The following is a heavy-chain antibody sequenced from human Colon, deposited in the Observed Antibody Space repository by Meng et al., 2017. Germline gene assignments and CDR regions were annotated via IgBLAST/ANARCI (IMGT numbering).Heavy chain of an antibody. CDR2: IYHSGST. J-gene: IGHJ4*02. D-gene: IGHD2-2*01. Sequence: VQLQYPGPGLVKPSQTLSLPCVVSGASISSGHWWNWVPQPPGKGLEWIGDIYHSGSTNYNPSLKSRVTISVDKSKNKFSLKLSSVTAADTAMYYCARGGGCSSSSCDLDYWGQGVLVTVSS. V-gene: IGHV4-4*02. CDR1: GASISSGHW. CDR3: ARGGGCSSSSCDLDY.